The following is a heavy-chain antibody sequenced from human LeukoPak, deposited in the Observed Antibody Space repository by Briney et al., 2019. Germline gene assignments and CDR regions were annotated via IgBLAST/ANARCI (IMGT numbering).Heavy chain of an antibody. CDR3: AKRGPIYTSSPGNYFDY. D-gene: IGHD6-6*01. V-gene: IGHV3-23*01. CDR2: ISGSGGST. J-gene: IGHJ4*02. CDR1: GFTFSSSA. Sequence: SGGSVRLSCAASGFTFSSSAMSWVRQAPGKGLEWVSGISGSGGSTYYADSVKGRFTISRDNTMNSLYLQMNSLRAEDTAIYYCAKRGPIYTSSPGNYFDYWGQGTLVTVSS.